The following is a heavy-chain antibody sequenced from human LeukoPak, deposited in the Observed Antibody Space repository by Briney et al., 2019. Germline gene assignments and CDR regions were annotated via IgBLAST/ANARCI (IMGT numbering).Heavy chain of an antibody. D-gene: IGHD2-8*01. CDR3: ARGQDIVLMVYAETDY. CDR1: GFTFSSYW. V-gene: IGHV3-7*03. Sequence: GGSLRLSCAASGFTFSSYWMSWVRQAPGKGLEWVANIKQDGSEKYYVDSVKGRFTISRDNAKNSLYLQMNSLRAEDTAVYYCARGQDIVLMVYAETDYWGQGTLVTVSS. J-gene: IGHJ4*02. CDR2: IKQDGSEK.